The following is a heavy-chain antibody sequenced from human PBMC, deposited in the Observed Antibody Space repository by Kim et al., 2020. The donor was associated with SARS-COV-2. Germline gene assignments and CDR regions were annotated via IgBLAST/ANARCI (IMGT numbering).Heavy chain of an antibody. D-gene: IGHD6-6*01. J-gene: IGHJ4*02. CDR3: ARLVQAGDIKNEYSSSSGHYYFDY. CDR2: IYYSGST. Sequence: SETLSLTCTVSGGSISSYYWSWIRQPPGKGLEWIGYIYYSGSTNYNPSLKSRVTISVDTSKNQFSLKLSSVTAADTAVYYCARLVQAGDIKNEYSSSSGHYYFDYWGQGTLVTVSS. V-gene: IGHV4-59*08. CDR1: GGSISSYY.